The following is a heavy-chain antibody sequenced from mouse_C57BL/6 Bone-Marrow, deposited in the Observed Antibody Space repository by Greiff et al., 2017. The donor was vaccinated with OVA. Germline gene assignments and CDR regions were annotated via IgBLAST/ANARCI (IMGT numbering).Heavy chain of an antibody. V-gene: IGHV5-4*01. CDR3: ARDEGYYYGSSLYAMDY. Sequence: EVHLVESGGGLVKPGGSLKLSCAASGFTFSSYSMSWVRQTPEKRLEWVATISAGGSYTYYPDNVKGRFTISRDNAKNNLYLQMSHLKSEDTAMYYCARDEGYYYGSSLYAMDYWGQGTSVTVSS. CDR1: GFTFSSYS. CDR2: ISAGGSYT. J-gene: IGHJ4*01. D-gene: IGHD1-1*01.